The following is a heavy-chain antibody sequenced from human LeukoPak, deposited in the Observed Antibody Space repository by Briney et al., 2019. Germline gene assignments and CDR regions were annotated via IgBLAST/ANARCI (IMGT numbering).Heavy chain of an antibody. J-gene: IGHJ4*02. Sequence: GGSLRLSCAASGFTFSDHYMSWIHQTPGKGLEWVSRISRDTESVKGRFTISRDNTKNSLYLQMSSLRVDDTAVYYCARDPDTSSKVDYWGQGTLVTVSS. CDR2: IS. CDR3: ARDPDTSSKVDY. D-gene: IGHD6-6*01. V-gene: IGHV3-11*01. CDR1: GFTFSDHY.